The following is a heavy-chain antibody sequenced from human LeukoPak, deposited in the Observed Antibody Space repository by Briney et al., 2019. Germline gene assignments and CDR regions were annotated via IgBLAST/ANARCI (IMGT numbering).Heavy chain of an antibody. CDR2: IYDSGST. Sequence: SETLSLTCTVSGGSISSYYWSWIRQPPGKGLEWIGYIYDSGSTNYNPSLKSRVTISIDTSKNQFSLKLSSVTAADTAVYYCAREGPDTYYDTPDDTFDIWGQGTMVTVSS. CDR3: AREGPDTYYDTPDDTFDI. V-gene: IGHV4-59*12. CDR1: GGSISSYY. D-gene: IGHD3-22*01. J-gene: IGHJ3*02.